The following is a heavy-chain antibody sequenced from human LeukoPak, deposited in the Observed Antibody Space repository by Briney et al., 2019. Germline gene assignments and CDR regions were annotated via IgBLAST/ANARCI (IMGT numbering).Heavy chain of an antibody. J-gene: IGHJ3*02. D-gene: IGHD6-13*01. V-gene: IGHV3-48*01. CDR3: ARPIAAAGVDAFDI. CDR1: GFTFSIYS. CDR2: ISSSTGTI. Sequence: GGSLRLSCAASGFTFSIYSMNWVRQAPGKGLEWVSYISSSTGTIYYADSVKGRFTISRDNAKNSLYLQMNSLRAEDTAVYYCARPIAAAGVDAFDIWGQGTMVTVSS.